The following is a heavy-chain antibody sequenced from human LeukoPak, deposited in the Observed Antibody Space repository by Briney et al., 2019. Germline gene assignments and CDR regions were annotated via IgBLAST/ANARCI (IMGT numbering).Heavy chain of an antibody. D-gene: IGHD2-8*02. CDR1: AFTFNSFG. V-gene: IGHV3-30*08. J-gene: IGHJ4*02. CDR2: ISYDGSEK. CDR3: ATGGYTNYWSYFDY. Sequence: GGSLRLSCSASAFTFNSFGMHWVRQAPGKGPEWVAAISYDGSEKFYADSVKGRFTISRDNSRSTLYLQMNSLRTDDSTIYYCATGGYTNYWSYFDYWGQGTLVTVSS.